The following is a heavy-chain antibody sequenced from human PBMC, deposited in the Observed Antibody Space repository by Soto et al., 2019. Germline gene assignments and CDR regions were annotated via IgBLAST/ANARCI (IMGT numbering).Heavy chain of an antibody. CDR1: GFTVSRNY. J-gene: IGHJ6*02. Sequence: GGSLRLSCAASGFTVSRNYMSWVRQAPGKGLEWVTAINGGSTTYYADSVKGRFTISRDNSKNTLYLQMNSLRAEDTAVYYCAKDKDWSGVYGMDVWGQGTTVTVSS. CDR2: INGGSTT. D-gene: IGHD3-3*01. CDR3: AKDKDWSGVYGMDV. V-gene: IGHV3-53*01.